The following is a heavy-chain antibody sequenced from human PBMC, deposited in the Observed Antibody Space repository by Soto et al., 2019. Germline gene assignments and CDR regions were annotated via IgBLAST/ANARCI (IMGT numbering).Heavy chain of an antibody. CDR3: ARDSMIVVVNDAFDI. Sequence: GASVKVSCKASGYTFTSYGISWVRQAPGQGLEWMGWISAYNGNTNYAQKLQGRVTMTTDTSTSTAYMELRSLRSDDTAVYYCARDSMIVVVNDAFDIWGQGTMVTVSS. J-gene: IGHJ3*02. CDR1: GYTFTSYG. CDR2: ISAYNGNT. V-gene: IGHV1-18*01. D-gene: IGHD3-22*01.